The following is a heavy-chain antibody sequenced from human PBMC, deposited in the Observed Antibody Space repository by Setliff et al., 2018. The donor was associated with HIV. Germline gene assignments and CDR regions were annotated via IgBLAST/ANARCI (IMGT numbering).Heavy chain of an antibody. Sequence: ASVKVSCKASGYTFTSYDINWVRQATGQGFEWMGWMNPNSGNTGYAQKFQGRVTMTRDASISTAYMELNTLKFEDTAVYYCARARRDSYDRGRRNHYYIDVWGKGTTVTVSS. V-gene: IGHV1-8*02. D-gene: IGHD3-22*01. CDR1: GYTFTSYD. CDR2: MNPNSGNT. J-gene: IGHJ6*03. CDR3: ARARRDSYDRGRRNHYYIDV.